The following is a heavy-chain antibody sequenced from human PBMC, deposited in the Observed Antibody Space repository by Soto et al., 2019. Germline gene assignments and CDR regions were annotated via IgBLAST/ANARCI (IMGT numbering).Heavy chain of an antibody. CDR2: INHSGST. J-gene: IGHJ5*02. D-gene: IGHD2-15*01. V-gene: IGHV4-34*01. CDR3: ARGRSGGWGWFDP. Sequence: QVQLQQWGAGLLKPSETLSLTCAVYGGSFSGYYWSWIRQPPGKGLEWIGEINHSGSTNYNPSLKSRVTITVDKSKNQFSLKLSSVTAADTAVYYCARGRSGGWGWFDPWGQGTLVTVSS. CDR1: GGSFSGYY.